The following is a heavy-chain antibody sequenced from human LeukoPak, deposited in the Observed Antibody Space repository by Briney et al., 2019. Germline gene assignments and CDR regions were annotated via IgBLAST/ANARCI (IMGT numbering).Heavy chain of an antibody. CDR1: GFTVSSNY. V-gene: IGHV3-53*01. CDR3: ASGGYSSSWYHFDY. CDR2: IYSGGTP. J-gene: IGHJ4*02. Sequence: GGSLRLSCAASGFTVSSNYISWVRQAPGKGLEWVSVIYSGGTPNYADSVKGRFTISRDNSKNTLFLQMNSLRAEDTAVYYCASGGYSSSWYHFDYWGQGTLVTVSS. D-gene: IGHD6-13*01.